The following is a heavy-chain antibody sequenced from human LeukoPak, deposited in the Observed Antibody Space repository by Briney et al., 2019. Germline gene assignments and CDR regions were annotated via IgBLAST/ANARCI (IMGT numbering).Heavy chain of an antibody. D-gene: IGHD2-21*01. CDR3: ARGVVIAEGEGMDV. CDR2: GST. J-gene: IGHJ6*02. CDR1: GDSISTGNYY. Sequence: SETLSLTCTVSGDSISTGNYYWSWIRQPAGKGLEWIGGGSTNYNPSLKSRVTISVDTSKNHFSLKLTSVTAADTAVYYCARGVVIAEGEGMDVWGQGTTVTVS. V-gene: IGHV4-61*02.